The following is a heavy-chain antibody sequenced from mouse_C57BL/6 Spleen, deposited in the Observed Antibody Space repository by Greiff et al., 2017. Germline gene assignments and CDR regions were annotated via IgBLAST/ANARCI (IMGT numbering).Heavy chain of an antibody. CDR3: ARHSSSFYAMDY. Sequence: EVMLVESGGGLVQPGGSLKLSCAASGFTFSDYGMAWVRQAPRKGPEWVAFISNLAYSIYYADTVTGRFTISRENAKNTLYLEMSSLRSEDTAMDYCARHSSSFYAMDYWGQGTSVTVSS. CDR2: ISNLAYSI. J-gene: IGHJ4*01. V-gene: IGHV5-15*04. CDR1: GFTFSDYG. D-gene: IGHD1-1*01.